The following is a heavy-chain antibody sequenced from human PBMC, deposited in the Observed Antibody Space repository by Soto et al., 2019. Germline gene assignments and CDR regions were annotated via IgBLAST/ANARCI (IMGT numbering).Heavy chain of an antibody. CDR2: IGTAGDT. CDR3: ARGWGSGWFV. CDR1: GFTFSSYD. J-gene: IGHJ6*04. D-gene: IGHD6-19*01. Sequence: EVQLVESGGGLVQPGGSLRLSCAASGFTFSSYDMHWVRQATGKGLEWVSAIGTAGDTYYQGSVKGRFTISRENAKNSLSLQMNSLRAGDPAVYYCARGWGSGWFVWGNGTTVTVSS. V-gene: IGHV3-13*01.